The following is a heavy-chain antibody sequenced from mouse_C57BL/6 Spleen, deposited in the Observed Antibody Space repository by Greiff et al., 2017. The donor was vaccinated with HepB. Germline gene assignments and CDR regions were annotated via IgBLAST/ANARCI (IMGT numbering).Heavy chain of an antibody. D-gene: IGHD3-2*02. CDR1: GYAFSSSW. CDR2: IYPGDGDT. Sequence: QVQLQQSGPELVKPGASVKISCKASGYAFSSSWMNWVKQRPGKGLEWIGRIYPGDGDTNYNGKFKGKATLTADKSSSTAYMQLSSLTSEDSAVYVGARDSSGYRFAYWGQGTLVTVSA. V-gene: IGHV1-82*01. J-gene: IGHJ3*01. CDR3: ARDSSGYRFAY.